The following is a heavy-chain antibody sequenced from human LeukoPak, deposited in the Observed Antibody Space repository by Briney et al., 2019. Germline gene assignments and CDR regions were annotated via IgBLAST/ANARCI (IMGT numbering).Heavy chain of an antibody. Sequence: ASVKVSCKASGYTFTGYYMHWVRQAHGQGLEWMGWINPNSGDTHYVQKFQGRVTMTRDTSISTAYMEVSRLRSDDTAVYYCAKDLSGILGTTTFDYWGQGTLVTVSS. V-gene: IGHV1-2*02. CDR1: GYTFTGYY. D-gene: IGHD1-26*01. CDR2: INPNSGDT. J-gene: IGHJ4*02. CDR3: AKDLSGILGTTTFDY.